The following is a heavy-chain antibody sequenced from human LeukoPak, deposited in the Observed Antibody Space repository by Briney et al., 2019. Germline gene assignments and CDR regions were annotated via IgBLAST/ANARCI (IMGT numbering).Heavy chain of an antibody. Sequence: ASVKVSCKASGYTFTSYGISWVRQAPGQGLEWMGWISAYNGNTNYAQTLQGRVTMTTDTSTSTAYMELRSLRSDDTAVYYCARGSEGAPRWLQLRSYYYYGMDVWGQGTTVTVSS. CDR2: ISAYNGNT. V-gene: IGHV1-18*01. D-gene: IGHD5-24*01. CDR1: GYTFTSYG. CDR3: ARGSEGAPRWLQLRSYYYYGMDV. J-gene: IGHJ6*02.